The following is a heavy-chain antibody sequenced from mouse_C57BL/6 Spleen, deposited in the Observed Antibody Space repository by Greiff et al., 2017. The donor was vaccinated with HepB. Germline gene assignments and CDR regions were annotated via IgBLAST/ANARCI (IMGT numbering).Heavy chain of an antibody. J-gene: IGHJ1*03. V-gene: IGHV5-17*01. CDR3: ARPGFWDSWYFDV. Sequence: EVKLQESGGGLVKPGGSLKLSCAASGFTFSDYGMHWVRQAPEKGLEWVAYISSGSSTIYYADTVKGRFTISRDNAKNTLFLQMTSLRSEDTAMYYCARPGFWDSWYFDVWGTGTTVTVSS. D-gene: IGHD4-1*01. CDR1: GFTFSDYG. CDR2: ISSGSSTI.